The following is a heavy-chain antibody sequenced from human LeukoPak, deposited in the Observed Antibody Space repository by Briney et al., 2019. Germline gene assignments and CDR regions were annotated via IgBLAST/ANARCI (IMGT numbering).Heavy chain of an antibody. V-gene: IGHV1-2*02. Sequence: GASVKVSCKASGYTFSGYYIHWVRQGPGQGLEWMGWINPNSGTNYAQNFQGRVTMTRDTSISTAYMELSRLISDDTAVYYCAREEQHQRGRHFEYWGQGTLVTVSP. D-gene: IGHD6-13*01. CDR3: AREEQHQRGRHFEY. CDR2: INPNSGT. J-gene: IGHJ4*02. CDR1: GYTFSGYY.